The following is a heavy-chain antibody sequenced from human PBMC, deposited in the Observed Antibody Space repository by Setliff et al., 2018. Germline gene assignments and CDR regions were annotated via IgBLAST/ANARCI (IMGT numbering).Heavy chain of an antibody. CDR3: AADTFDSNAQAFDY. Sequence: LRLSCAASGFSFTDSAMNWVRQAPGKGLEWVGRVTAGGTTNYAAPVKGRFTISRDDSKDTLYLQLNSLNTEDTAVYYCAADTFDSNAQAFDYWGQGTLVTVSS. V-gene: IGHV3-15*01. CDR1: GFSFTDSA. CDR2: VTAGGTT. J-gene: IGHJ4*02. D-gene: IGHD3-22*01.